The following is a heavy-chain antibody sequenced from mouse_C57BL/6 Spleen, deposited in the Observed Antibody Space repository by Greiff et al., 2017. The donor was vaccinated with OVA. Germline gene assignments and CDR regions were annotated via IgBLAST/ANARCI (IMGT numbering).Heavy chain of an antibody. J-gene: IGHJ2*01. V-gene: IGHV1-81*01. D-gene: IGHD1-1*01. CDR2: NYPRSGNT. CDR1: GYTFTSYG. CDR3: ASGITTVVFDY. Sequence: VQLQQSGAELARPGASVKLSCKASGYTFTSYGISWVKQRTGQGLEWIGENYPRSGNTYYNEKFKGKATLTADKSSSTAYMELRSLTSEDSAVYFCASGITTVVFDYWGQGTTLTVSS.